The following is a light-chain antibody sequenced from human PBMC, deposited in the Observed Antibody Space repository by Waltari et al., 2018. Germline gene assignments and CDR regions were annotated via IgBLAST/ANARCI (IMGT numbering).Light chain of an antibody. J-gene: IGKJ1*01. CDR2: DAS. Sequence: EIVLTQAPATLSLSPGERATLSCRASESVNSYLGWYQQQPGQAPRLLIYDASNRATGIPARFSGSGSGTDFTLTISSLEPEDFAVYYCQQRSNWPPWTFGQGTKVEIK. V-gene: IGKV3-11*01. CDR3: QQRSNWPPWT. CDR1: ESVNSY.